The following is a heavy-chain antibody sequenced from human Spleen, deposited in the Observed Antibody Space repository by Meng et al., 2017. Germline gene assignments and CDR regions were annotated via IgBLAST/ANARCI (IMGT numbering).Heavy chain of an antibody. D-gene: IGHD3-16*02. J-gene: IGHJ6*02. CDR2: INPNSGGT. Sequence: ASVKVSCKASGYTFTGYYMHWVRQAPGQGLEWMGWINPNSGGTNYAQKFQGRVTMTRDTSISTAYMELSRLRSDDTAVYYCARDLSIMMTFGGVIEDYYYVMDVWGQGTTVTVSS. CDR3: ARDLSIMMTFGGVIEDYYYVMDV. CDR1: GYTFTGYY. V-gene: IGHV1-2*02.